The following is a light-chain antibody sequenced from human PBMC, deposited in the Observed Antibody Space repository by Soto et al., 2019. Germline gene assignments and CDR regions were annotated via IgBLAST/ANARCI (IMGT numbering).Light chain of an antibody. J-gene: IGKJ1*01. CDR1: QSVSSSY. CDR2: GAS. Sequence: EIVLTQSPGALSLSPGERATLSCGASQSVSSSYLAWYQQKPGQAPRLLIYGASTRATGFPDRFSGSGSGTDFTLTISRLEPEDFAGYYCQQYLSPPRTFGQGTKVEIK. CDR3: QQYLSPPRT. V-gene: IGKV3-20*01.